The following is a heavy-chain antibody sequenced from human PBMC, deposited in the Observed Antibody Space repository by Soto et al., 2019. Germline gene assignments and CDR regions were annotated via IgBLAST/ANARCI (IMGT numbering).Heavy chain of an antibody. CDR1: GDSVSSNSAA. J-gene: IGHJ4*02. Sequence: QTLSLTCAISGDSVSSNSAAWNWIRRSPSRGLEWLGRTYYRSKWYNDYAVSVKSRIAINPDTSKNQFSLQLNSVTPEDTAVYYCARTSGNFDSWGQGTLVTVSS. CDR3: ARTSGNFDS. V-gene: IGHV6-1*01. D-gene: IGHD1-1*01. CDR2: TYYRSKWYN.